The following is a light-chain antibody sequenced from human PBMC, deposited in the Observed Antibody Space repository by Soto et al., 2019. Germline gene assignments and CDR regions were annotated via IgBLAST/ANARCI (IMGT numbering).Light chain of an antibody. CDR3: LQHNSYPPT. Sequence: DIQMTQSPSSLSASVGDRVTITCRASQGIGSALGWYQQKPRKAPKRLIYAASSLQSGVPSRFSGSESGTEFTLAISSLQPEDFATYYCLQHNSYPPTFGGGTKVEIK. V-gene: IGKV1-17*01. CDR2: AAS. CDR1: QGIGSA. J-gene: IGKJ4*01.